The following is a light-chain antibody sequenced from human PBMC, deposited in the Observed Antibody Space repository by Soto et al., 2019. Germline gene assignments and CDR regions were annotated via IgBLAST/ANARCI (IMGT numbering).Light chain of an antibody. V-gene: IGLV2-8*01. CDR2: EVN. CDR1: SSDIGGYDY. CDR3: SSYAGSNNLV. Sequence: QSVLTQPPSASGSPGQSVTISCTGTSSDIGGYDYVSWYQQHPGKAPKLIIYEVNNRPSGVPDRFSGSKSGNTASLTVSGIQAEDEADYYCSSYAGSNNLVFAGGTKLTVL. J-gene: IGLJ3*02.